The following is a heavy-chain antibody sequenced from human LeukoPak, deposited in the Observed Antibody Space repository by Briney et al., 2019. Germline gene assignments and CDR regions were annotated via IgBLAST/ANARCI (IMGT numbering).Heavy chain of an antibody. D-gene: IGHD3-9*01. J-gene: IGHJ4*02. CDR2: INPSGGST. V-gene: IGHV1-46*01. CDR3: ARDLRYFDWLFASLDY. CDR1: GYTFTIYY. Sequence: ASVNVSCKASGYTFTIYYMHWVRQAPGQGLEWMGIINPSGGSTSYARKFQGRVTMTRDTSTSTVYMELSSLRSEDTAVYYCARDLRYFDWLFASLDYWGQGTLVTVSS.